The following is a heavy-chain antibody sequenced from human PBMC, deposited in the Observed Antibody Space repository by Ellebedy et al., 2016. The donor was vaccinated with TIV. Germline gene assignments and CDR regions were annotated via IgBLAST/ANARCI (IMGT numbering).Heavy chain of an antibody. Sequence: GESLKISCAASGFTFTSYSMNWVRQAPGKGLEWVSYISGSSSTIHYADSVKGRFTISRDNAKNSLYLQMNSLRDEDTAVYYSFLRNRRGYWGQGTLVTVSS. D-gene: IGHD1-14*01. CDR3: FLRNRRGY. CDR1: GFTFTSYS. V-gene: IGHV3-48*02. J-gene: IGHJ4*02. CDR2: ISGSSSTI.